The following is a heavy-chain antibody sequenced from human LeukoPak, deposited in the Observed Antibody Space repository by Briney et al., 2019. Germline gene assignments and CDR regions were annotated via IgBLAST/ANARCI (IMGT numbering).Heavy chain of an antibody. CDR3: ATDAIAVTNTRFFDY. V-gene: IGHV4-38-2*02. D-gene: IGHD6-19*01. CDR2: IYHIGST. Sequence: PSETLSLTCNVSGYSISSGYYWGWIRQPPGKGLEWIGSIYHIGSTYYNPSLKSRVTISVDTSKSQFSLRLSSVTAADTALYYCATDAIAVTNTRFFDYWGQGTLVTVSS. J-gene: IGHJ4*02. CDR1: GYSISSGYY.